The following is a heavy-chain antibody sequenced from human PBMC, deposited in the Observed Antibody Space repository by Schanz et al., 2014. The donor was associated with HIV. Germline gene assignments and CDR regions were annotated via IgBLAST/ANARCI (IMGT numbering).Heavy chain of an antibody. Sequence: QLQIQESGPGLVKPLEPLSLTCTVSGDSISRSSYYWGWIRQPPGKGLEWIGYISYTGDTNYSPSMKSRVTISVDTSNNQFSLTLASVTAADTAIYYCAKDNKYNSDWYPPRHWFGPWGQGTLVTVSS. V-gene: IGHV4-61*05. CDR1: GDSISRSSYY. J-gene: IGHJ5*02. D-gene: IGHD2-21*02. CDR2: ISYTGDT. CDR3: AKDNKYNSDWYPPRHWFGP.